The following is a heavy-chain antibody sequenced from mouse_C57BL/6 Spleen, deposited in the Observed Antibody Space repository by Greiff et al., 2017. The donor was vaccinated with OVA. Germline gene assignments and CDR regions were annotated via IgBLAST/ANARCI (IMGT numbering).Heavy chain of an antibody. CDR3: AREDNCCDY. CDR1: GFTFSDYY. Sequence: EVMLVESEGGLVQPGSSMKLSCTASGFTFSDYYMAWVRQVPEKGLEWVANINYDGSSTYYLDSLKSRFIISRDNAKNILYLQMSSLKSEDTATYYCAREDNCCDYWGQGTTLTVAT. J-gene: IGHJ2*01. V-gene: IGHV5-16*01. CDR2: INYDGSST.